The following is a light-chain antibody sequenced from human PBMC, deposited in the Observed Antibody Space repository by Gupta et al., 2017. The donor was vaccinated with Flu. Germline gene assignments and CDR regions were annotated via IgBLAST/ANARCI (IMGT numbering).Light chain of an antibody. Sequence: DLQLTQSPSFLSASVGDRVTITCRASQGISSVLTWYQQKPGKAPKLLIYGASTLHSGVPSRFSGSGSGTEFTLTISSLQPEDFATYYCQQLNSYPETFGHGTKVDVK. CDR2: GAS. V-gene: IGKV1-9*01. J-gene: IGKJ3*01. CDR3: QQLNSYPET. CDR1: QGISSV.